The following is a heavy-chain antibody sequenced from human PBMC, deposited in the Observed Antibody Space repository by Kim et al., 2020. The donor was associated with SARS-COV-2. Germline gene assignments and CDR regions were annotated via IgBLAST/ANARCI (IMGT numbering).Heavy chain of an antibody. CDR3: ARGRGVRGVIIPEPYFDY. V-gene: IGHV1-69*13. CDR1: GGTFSSYA. CDR2: IIPIFGTA. Sequence: SVKVSCKASGGTFSSYAISWVRQAPGQGLEWMGGIIPIFGTANYAQKFQGRVTITADESTSTAYMELSSLRSEDTAVYYCARGRGVRGVIIPEPYFDYWGQGTLVTVSS. J-gene: IGHJ4*02. D-gene: IGHD3-10*01.